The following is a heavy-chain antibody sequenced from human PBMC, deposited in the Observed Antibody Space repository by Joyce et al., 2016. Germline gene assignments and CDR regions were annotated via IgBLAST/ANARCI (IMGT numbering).Heavy chain of an antibody. V-gene: IGHV3-30-3*01. D-gene: IGHD3-16*02. J-gene: IGHJ4*02. CDR3: VRGDDYARGSYRLPNFDY. CDR1: GFTFNTYA. CDR2: ISFDGVYK. Sequence: QVQLVESGGGVVQPGRSLRLSCAASGFTFNTYAIHWVRQAPDKGLEWVAVISFDGVYKDYADSVKGRFTVSRDNSKNTLDRQMNSLRAEDTAVYYCVRGDDYARGSYRLPNFDYWGQGTLVTVSS.